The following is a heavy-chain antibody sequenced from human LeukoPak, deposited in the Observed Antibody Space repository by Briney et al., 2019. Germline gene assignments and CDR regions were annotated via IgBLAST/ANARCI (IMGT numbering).Heavy chain of an antibody. CDR1: GGTFSSYA. Sequence: GASVKVSCQASGGTFSSYAISWVRQAPGQGLEWMGGIIPIFGTANYAQKFQGRVTITADESTSTAYMELSSLRSEDTAVYYCARASYDILTITPSLGWFDPWGQGTLVTVFS. CDR3: ARASYDILTITPSLGWFDP. J-gene: IGHJ5*02. D-gene: IGHD3-9*01. V-gene: IGHV1-69*13. CDR2: IIPIFGTA.